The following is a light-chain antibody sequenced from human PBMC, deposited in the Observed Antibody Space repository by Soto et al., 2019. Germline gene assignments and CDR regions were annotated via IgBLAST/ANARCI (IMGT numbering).Light chain of an antibody. Sequence: DIQMTQSPSSLSASVGDIVTITCRASQSISSWLAWYQHKPGKAPKLLIYDASNLDSGVPSRFSGSGSGKEFSLTISNLQPDDCATYYCQQYENYWTFGQGTKVDIK. CDR1: QSISSW. V-gene: IGKV1-5*01. J-gene: IGKJ1*01. CDR2: DAS. CDR3: QQYENYWT.